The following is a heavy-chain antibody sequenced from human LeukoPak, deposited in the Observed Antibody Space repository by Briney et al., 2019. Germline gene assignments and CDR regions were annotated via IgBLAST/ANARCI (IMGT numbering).Heavy chain of an antibody. Sequence: GGSLRLSCAASGFTVSNNYMSWVRQAPGKGLVWVSRISGDGSMTNYADSVKGRFTISRDNAKNTVYLQMNSLRAEDTAVYYCARYSSSSGGASHYFDYWGQGTLVTVSS. D-gene: IGHD6-6*01. V-gene: IGHV3-74*01. CDR1: GFTVSNNY. CDR3: ARYSSSSGGASHYFDY. J-gene: IGHJ4*02. CDR2: ISGDGSMT.